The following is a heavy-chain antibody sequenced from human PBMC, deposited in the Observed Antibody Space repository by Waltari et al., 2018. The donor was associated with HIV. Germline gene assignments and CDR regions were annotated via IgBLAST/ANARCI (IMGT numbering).Heavy chain of an antibody. V-gene: IGHV1-69*12. CDR1: GGTFSSYA. D-gene: IGHD5-18*01. Sequence: QVQLVQSGAEVKKPGSSVKFSCKASGGTFSSYAIRWLRQAPGQGLEWMGGIIPIFGTAHYAQKFQGRVTITADESTSTAYMELSSLRSEDTAVYYCARGLYSSNYYYGMDVWGQGTTVTVSS. CDR2: IIPIFGTA. J-gene: IGHJ6*02. CDR3: ARGLYSSNYYYGMDV.